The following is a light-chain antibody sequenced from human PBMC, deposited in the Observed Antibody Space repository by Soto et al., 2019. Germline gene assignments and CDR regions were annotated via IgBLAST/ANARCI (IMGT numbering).Light chain of an antibody. CDR3: QQLHSYPIT. J-gene: IGKJ5*01. CDR2: GAS. CDR1: QDMNTY. V-gene: IGKV1-9*01. Sequence: MHLTHSPPFLSASVVYRVTISCLASQDMNTYIAWYQQKPGKAPKLLIYGASTLQSGVPSRFRGSESGAVFTLTISSLQPEDFATYYCQQLHSYPITFGQGTRLEIK.